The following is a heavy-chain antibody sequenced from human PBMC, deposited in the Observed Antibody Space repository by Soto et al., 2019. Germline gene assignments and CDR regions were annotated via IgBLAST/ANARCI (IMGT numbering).Heavy chain of an antibody. D-gene: IGHD5-12*01. CDR1: GGSISSYY. V-gene: IGHV4-59*01. CDR3: ARQDGYNVFAFDY. Sequence: SETLSLTCTVSGGSISSYYWSWIRRPPGKGLEWIGYIYYSGSTNYNPSLKSRVTISVDTSKNQFSLKLSSVTAADTAVYYCARQDGYNVFAFDYWGQGTLVTVSS. J-gene: IGHJ4*02. CDR2: IYYSGST.